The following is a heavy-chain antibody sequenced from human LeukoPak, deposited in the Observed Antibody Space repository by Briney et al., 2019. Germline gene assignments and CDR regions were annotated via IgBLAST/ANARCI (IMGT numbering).Heavy chain of an antibody. D-gene: IGHD5-24*01. V-gene: IGHV4-59*08. CDR1: GGSFISYD. J-gene: IGHJ4*02. CDR3: ARHGDGYNFGPPKYYFDY. Sequence: SETLSLTCTVSGGSFISYDWSWIRQPPGKGLEWIGHIFYSGSTDYNPSLKSRVTISVDTSKNQFSLKLSSVTAADTAVYYCARHGDGYNFGPPKYYFDYWGQGTLVTVSS. CDR2: IFYSGST.